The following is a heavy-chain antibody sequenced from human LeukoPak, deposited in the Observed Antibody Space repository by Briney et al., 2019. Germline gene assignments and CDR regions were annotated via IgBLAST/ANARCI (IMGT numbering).Heavy chain of an antibody. Sequence: SVKVSFKASGGTFSSYAISWVRQAPGQGLEWMGGIIPIFGTANYAQKFQGRVTITADESTGTAYMELSSLRSEDTAAYYCARAPFSDSGTYPLDYWGQGTLVTVSS. V-gene: IGHV1-69*01. CDR2: IIPIFGTA. CDR1: GGTFSSYA. CDR3: ARAPFSDSGTYPLDY. J-gene: IGHJ4*02. D-gene: IGHD3-10*01.